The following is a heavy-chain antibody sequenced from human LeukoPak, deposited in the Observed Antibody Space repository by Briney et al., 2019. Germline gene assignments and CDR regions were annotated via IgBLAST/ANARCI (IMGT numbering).Heavy chain of an antibody. Sequence: PSQTLSLTCTVSGGSISSGGYYWSWIRQHPGKGLEWIGYIYYSGSTYYNPALKSRVTISVDTSKNQFSLKLSSVTAADTAVYYCARGPFLYCSSTSCRYRDYYYYYGMDVWGQGTTVTVSS. J-gene: IGHJ6*02. CDR3: ARGPFLYCSSTSCRYRDYYYYYGMDV. V-gene: IGHV4-31*03. CDR1: GGSISSGGYY. D-gene: IGHD2-2*01. CDR2: IYYSGST.